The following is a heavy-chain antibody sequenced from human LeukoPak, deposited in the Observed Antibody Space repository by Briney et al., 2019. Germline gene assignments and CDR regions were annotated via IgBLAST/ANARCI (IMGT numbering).Heavy chain of an antibody. CDR2: ISAYNGNT. D-gene: IGHD3-22*01. CDR3: ASTKWFDDSSGYYWTFDY. J-gene: IGHJ4*02. V-gene: IGHV1-18*01. CDR1: GYIFTSYG. Sequence: ASVKVSCKASGYIFTSYGISWVRQAPGQGLEWMGWISAYNGNTNYAQKLQGRVTMTTDTSTSTAYMELSSLRSEDTAVYYCASTKWFDDSSGYYWTFDYWGQGTLVTVSS.